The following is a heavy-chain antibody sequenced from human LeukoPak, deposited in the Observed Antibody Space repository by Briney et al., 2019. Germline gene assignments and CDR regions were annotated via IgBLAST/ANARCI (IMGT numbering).Heavy chain of an antibody. CDR1: GFTFSSYA. J-gene: IGHJ4*02. V-gene: IGHV3-23*01. CDR3: AKDSHSGYYDSSGYYPPLGY. Sequence: GGSLRLSCAASGFTFSSYAMSWVRQAPGKGLEWVSAISGSGGSTYYADSVKGRFTISRDNSKSTLYLQMNSLRAEDTAVYYCAKDSHSGYYDSSGYYPPLGYWGQGTLVTVSP. CDR2: ISGSGGST. D-gene: IGHD3-22*01.